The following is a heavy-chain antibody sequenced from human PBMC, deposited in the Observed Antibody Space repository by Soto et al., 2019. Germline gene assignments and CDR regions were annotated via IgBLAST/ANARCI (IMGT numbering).Heavy chain of an antibody. J-gene: IGHJ4*02. D-gene: IGHD3-10*01. CDR3: ASGSSTPASGDY. CDR2: VSAYNGEK. CDR1: GYTFTNYG. V-gene: IGHV1-18*01. Sequence: QVQLVQSGPEVRKPGASVKVSCKASGYTFTNYGINWVRQAPGQGLEWMGWVSAYNGEKSYAQKVQDRITMTTDTSTSTAYMELRSLRSDDTAVYYCASGSSTPASGDYWGQGTLVTVSS.